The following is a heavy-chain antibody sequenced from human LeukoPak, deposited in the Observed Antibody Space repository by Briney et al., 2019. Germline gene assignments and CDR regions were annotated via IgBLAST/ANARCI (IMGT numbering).Heavy chain of an antibody. CDR2: INKDGSEK. D-gene: IGHD2-2*01. CDR3: ARRDCSRSSCYGIDY. J-gene: IGHJ4*02. Sequence: GGSLRLSGAGSGFTFSSYWMSWVRQAPGKGLEWVANINKDGSEKYYVDSVRGRFTISRDNAKNLLYLQMKSLRAEDTALYYCARRDCSRSSCYGIDYWGQGTLVTVSS. V-gene: IGHV3-7*01. CDR1: GFTFSSYW.